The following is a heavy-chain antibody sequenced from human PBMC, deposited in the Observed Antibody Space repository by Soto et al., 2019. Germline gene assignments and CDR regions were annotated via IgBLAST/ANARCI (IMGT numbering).Heavy chain of an antibody. CDR2: IWYDGSNK. CDR1: GFTFSSYG. V-gene: IGHV3-33*01. J-gene: IGHJ6*02. Sequence: PGGSLRLSCAASGFTFSSYGMHWVRQAPGKGLEWVAVIWYDGSNKYYADSVKGRFTISRDNSKNTLYLQMNSLRAEDTAVYYCARDRAPYPRSPLAYLIVAIDYYYGMDVWGQGTTVTVSS. CDR3: ARDRAPYPRSPLAYLIVAIDYYYGMDV. D-gene: IGHD5-12*01.